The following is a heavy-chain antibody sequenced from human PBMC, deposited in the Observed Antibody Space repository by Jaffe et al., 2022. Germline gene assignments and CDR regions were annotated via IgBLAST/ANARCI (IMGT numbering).Heavy chain of an antibody. CDR2: IYHSGST. J-gene: IGHJ6*03. Sequence: QVQLQESGPGLVKPSETLSLTCAVSGYSISSGYYWGWIRQPPGKGLEWIGSIYHSGSTYYNPSLKSRVTISVDTSKNQISLNLSSVTAADTAVYCCARSPNHDHKPPYYYYMDVWGKGTTVTVSS. V-gene: IGHV4-38-2*01. CDR1: GYSISSGYY. CDR3: ARSPNHDHKPPYYYYMDV.